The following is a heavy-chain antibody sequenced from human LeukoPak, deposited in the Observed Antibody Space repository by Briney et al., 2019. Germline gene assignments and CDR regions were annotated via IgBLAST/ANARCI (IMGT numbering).Heavy chain of an antibody. CDR3: ARQTSGYSGYDYLANYYYGMDV. J-gene: IGHJ6*02. CDR1: GFTFSRYW. D-gene: IGHD5-12*01. V-gene: IGHV3-48*03. CDR2: ISGSGSTI. Sequence: PGGSLRLSCAASGFTFSRYWMNWVRQAPGKGLEWVSYISGSGSTIYYADSVKGRFTISRDNAKNSLYLQMNSLRAEDTAVYYCARQTSGYSGYDYLANYYYGMDVWGQGTTVTVSS.